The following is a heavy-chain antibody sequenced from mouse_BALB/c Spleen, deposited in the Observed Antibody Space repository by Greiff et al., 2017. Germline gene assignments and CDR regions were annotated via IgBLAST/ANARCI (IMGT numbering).Heavy chain of an antibody. CDR3: AREGETPFAY. V-gene: IGHV5-4*02. Sequence: EVQRVESGGGLVKPGGSLKLSCAASGFTFSDYYMYWVRQTPEKRLEWVATISDGGSYTYYPDSVKGRFTISRDNAKNNLYLQMSSLKSEDTAMYYCAREGETPFAYWGQGTLVTVSA. CDR2: ISDGGSYT. CDR1: GFTFSDYY. J-gene: IGHJ3*01.